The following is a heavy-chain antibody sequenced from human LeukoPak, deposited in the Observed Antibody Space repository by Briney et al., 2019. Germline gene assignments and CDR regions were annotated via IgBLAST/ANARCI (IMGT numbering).Heavy chain of an antibody. CDR3: ARAQRTIDAFDI. J-gene: IGHJ3*02. CDR1: GGSISSGSYY. V-gene: IGHV4-61*02. Sequence: SQTLSLTCTVSGGSISSGSYYWSWIRQRAGRGLEWIGRIYTSGSTNCNPSLKSRFTISVDTSKNQFSLKLSSVTAADTAVYYCARAQRTIDAFDIWGQGTMVTVSS. CDR2: IYTSGST.